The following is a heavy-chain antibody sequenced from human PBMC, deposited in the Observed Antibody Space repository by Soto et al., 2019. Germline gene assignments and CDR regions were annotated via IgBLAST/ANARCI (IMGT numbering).Heavy chain of an antibody. Sequence: EAQVLESAGGLVQPGGSLRLSCAGSGFTFINYAMNWVRQAPGKGLEWVSSISGGGDAAFFPDSVRGRFTISRDNSKNTVTLQMNSLGVDDTAVYYCARKILGSTTRPNYWYFDLWGRGTLVTVSS. CDR3: ARKILGSTTRPNYWYFDL. J-gene: IGHJ2*01. V-gene: IGHV3-23*01. D-gene: IGHD7-27*01. CDR1: GFTFINYA. CDR2: ISGGGDAA.